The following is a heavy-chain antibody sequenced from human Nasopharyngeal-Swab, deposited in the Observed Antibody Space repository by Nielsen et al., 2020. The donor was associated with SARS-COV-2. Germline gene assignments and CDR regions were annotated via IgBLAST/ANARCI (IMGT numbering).Heavy chain of an antibody. V-gene: IGHV1-18*01. J-gene: IGHJ5*02. CDR2: ISAYNGNT. Sequence: ASVKVSCKASGYTFTSYGISWVRQAPGQGLEWMGWISAYNGNTNYAQKLQGRVTMTTDTSTSTAYMELRSLRSDDTAVYFCALRFYDSSPFDPWGQGTLITVSA. CDR1: GYTFTSYG. D-gene: IGHD3-22*01. CDR3: ALRFYDSSPFDP.